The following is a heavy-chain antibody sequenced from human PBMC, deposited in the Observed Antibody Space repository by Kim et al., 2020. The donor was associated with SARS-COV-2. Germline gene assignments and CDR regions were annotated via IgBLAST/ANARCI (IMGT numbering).Heavy chain of an antibody. V-gene: IGHV4-4*07. J-gene: IGHJ4*02. Sequence: YPSGHTNYNPSSQSRVTMSVDMSKNQFSLKLSSVTAADTAVYYCASALGHWGQGTLVTVSS. D-gene: IGHD3-16*02. CDR3: ASALGH. CDR2: YPSGHT.